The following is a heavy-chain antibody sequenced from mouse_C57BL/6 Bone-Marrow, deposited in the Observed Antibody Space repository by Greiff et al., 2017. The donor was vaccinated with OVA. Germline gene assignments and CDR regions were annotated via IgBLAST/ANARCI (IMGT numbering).Heavy chain of an antibody. CDR1: GYTFTSYG. V-gene: IGHV1-81*01. Sequence: VMLVESGAELARPGASVKLSCKASGYTFTSYGISWVKQRTGQGLEWIGEIYPRSGNTYYNEKFKGKATLTADKSSSTAYMELRSLTSEDSAVYFCARGITTAVPPTWGQGTTLTVSS. D-gene: IGHD1-1*01. J-gene: IGHJ2*01. CDR3: ARGITTAVPPT. CDR2: IYPRSGNT.